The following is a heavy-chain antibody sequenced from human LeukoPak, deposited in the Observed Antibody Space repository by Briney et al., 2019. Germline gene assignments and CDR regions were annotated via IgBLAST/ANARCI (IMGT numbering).Heavy chain of an antibody. CDR3: ARDGLAVPLGY. CDR2: ISAYNGNT. V-gene: IGHV1-18*01. D-gene: IGHD6-19*01. CDR1: GYTFTNFG. J-gene: IGHJ4*02. Sequence: ASVKVTCKASGYTFTNFGISWVRQAPGQRLEWMGWISAYNGNTNYAQKLQGRATMITDTSTSTAYMELRSLRSDDTAVYYCARDGLAVPLGYWGQGTLVTVSS.